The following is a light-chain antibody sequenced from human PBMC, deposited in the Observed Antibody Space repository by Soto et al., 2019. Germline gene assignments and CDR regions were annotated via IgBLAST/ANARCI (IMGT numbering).Light chain of an antibody. CDR3: SSYTRSSTLYVV. V-gene: IGLV2-14*01. CDR2: EVS. Sequence: QPVLTRPASVSGSPGQSITISCTGTSSDVGGYNYVSWYQQHPGKAPKLMIYEVSNRPSGVSNRFSGSKSGNTASLTISGLQAVDEADYYCSSYTRSSTLYVVFGGGTKLTVL. J-gene: IGLJ2*01. CDR1: SSDVGGYNY.